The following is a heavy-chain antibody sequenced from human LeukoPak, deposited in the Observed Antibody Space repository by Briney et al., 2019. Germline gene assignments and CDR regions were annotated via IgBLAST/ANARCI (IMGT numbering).Heavy chain of an antibody. CDR1: GGSISSSNW. CDR2: MYHSGST. Sequence: PSETLSLTCAVSGGSISSSNWWSWVRQPPGKGLEWIGSMYHSGSTYYNPSLKSRVTISVDTSKNQFSLNLSSVTAADTAVYYCARSDFGSSSYSFDYWGQGTLVTVSS. J-gene: IGHJ4*02. D-gene: IGHD6-6*01. CDR3: ARSDFGSSSYSFDY. V-gene: IGHV4-4*02.